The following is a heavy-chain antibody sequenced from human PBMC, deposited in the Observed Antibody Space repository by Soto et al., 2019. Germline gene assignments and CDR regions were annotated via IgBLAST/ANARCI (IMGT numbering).Heavy chain of an antibody. CDR1: GFTFSSYA. D-gene: IGHD1-1*01. CDR3: ARGPPQLGEFDY. Sequence: EVQLLESGGGLVQPGGSLRLSCAASGFTFSSYAMSWVRQAPGKGLEWVSAISGSSSTIYYADSVKGRFTISRDNAKNSLYLQMNSLRDEDTAVYYCARGPPQLGEFDYWGQGTLVTVSS. CDR2: ISGSSSTI. J-gene: IGHJ4*02. V-gene: IGHV3-48*02.